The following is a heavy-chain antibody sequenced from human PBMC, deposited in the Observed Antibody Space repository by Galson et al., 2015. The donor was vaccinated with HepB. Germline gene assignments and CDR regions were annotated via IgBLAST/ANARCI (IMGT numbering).Heavy chain of an antibody. Sequence: SLRLSCAASGFTFSSYGMHWVRQAPGKGLEWVAVISYDGSNKYYADSVKGRFTISRDNSKNTLYLQMNSLRAEDTAVYYCAKGGLGGAYYYYGMDVWGQGTTVTVSS. CDR3: AKGGLGGAYYYYGMDV. CDR1: GFTFSSYG. V-gene: IGHV3-30*18. J-gene: IGHJ6*02. CDR2: ISYDGSNK. D-gene: IGHD3-10*01.